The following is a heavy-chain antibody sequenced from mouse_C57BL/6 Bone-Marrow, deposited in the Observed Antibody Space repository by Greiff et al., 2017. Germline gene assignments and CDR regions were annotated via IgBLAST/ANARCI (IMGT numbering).Heavy chain of an antibody. CDR1: GYAFSSSW. CDR3: ARWAQGDYAMDY. D-gene: IGHD3-2*02. J-gene: IGHJ4*01. Sequence: QVQLQQSGPELVKPGASVKMSCKASGYAFSSSWMNWVKQRPGKGLEWIGRIYPGDGDTNYNGKFKGKATLTADKSSSTAYMQLSSLTSEDSAVYFCARWAQGDYAMDYRGQGTSVTVSS. CDR2: IYPGDGDT. V-gene: IGHV1-82*01.